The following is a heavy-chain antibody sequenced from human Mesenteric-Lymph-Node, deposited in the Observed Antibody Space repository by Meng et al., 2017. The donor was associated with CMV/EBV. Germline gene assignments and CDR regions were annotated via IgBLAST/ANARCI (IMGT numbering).Heavy chain of an antibody. V-gene: IGHV3-74*01. D-gene: IGHD3-10*01. CDR1: GFTFSSYW. CDR2: INSDGSST. CDR3: ASTPPYGSGSYYTQPP. J-gene: IGHJ5*02. Sequence: GGSLRLSCAASGFTFSSYWMHWVRQAPGKGLVWVSRINSDGSSTSYADSVKGRFTISRDNAKNTLYLQMNSLRAEDTAVYYCASTPPYGSGSYYTQPPWGQGTLVTVSS.